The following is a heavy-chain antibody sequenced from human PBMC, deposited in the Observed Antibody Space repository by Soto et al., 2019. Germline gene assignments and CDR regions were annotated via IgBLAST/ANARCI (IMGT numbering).Heavy chain of an antibody. Sequence: AAVKVTCKASGYTFTSNWIHWVRRAPGQGLEWMGIINPSGGSTYYAQKFQGRVTLTRDTSTSTVYMELTSLTSEDTAVYYCARDHSISSSGAWWLDPWGQGNLVPASS. J-gene: IGHJ5*02. D-gene: IGHD6-13*01. CDR2: INPSGGST. V-gene: IGHV1-46*01. CDR3: ARDHSISSSGAWWLDP. CDR1: GYTFTSNW.